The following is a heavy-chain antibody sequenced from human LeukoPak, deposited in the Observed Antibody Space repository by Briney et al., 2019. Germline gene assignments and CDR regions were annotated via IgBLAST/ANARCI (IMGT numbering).Heavy chain of an antibody. CDR2: ISAYNGNT. CDR1: GYTFTSYG. D-gene: IGHD3-3*01. Sequence: AAVKVSCKASGYTFTSYGISLVRQAHVQGLEWMGWISAYNGNTNYAQKLQGRVTMTTDTSTSIAYMELRSLRSDDTAVYYCARGPHGYDFWSGYLSPYYYYYYMDVWGKGTTVTVSS. V-gene: IGHV1-18*01. CDR3: ARGPHGYDFWSGYLSPYYYYYYMDV. J-gene: IGHJ6*03.